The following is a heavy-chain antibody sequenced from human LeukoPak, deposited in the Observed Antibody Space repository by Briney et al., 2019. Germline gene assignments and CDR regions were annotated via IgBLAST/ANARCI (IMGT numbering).Heavy chain of an antibody. CDR3: ARRMLSGYEEIDY. Sequence: GASVKVSCKASGYTFTDYYMHWVRQAPGQGLEWMGWINPNNGGTTYAQRFQGRVTMTRDTSISTAYMELSRLRSDDTAVYYCARRMLSGYEEIDYWGQGTLVTVSS. D-gene: IGHD5-12*01. CDR2: INPNNGGT. V-gene: IGHV1-2*02. CDR1: GYTFTDYY. J-gene: IGHJ4*02.